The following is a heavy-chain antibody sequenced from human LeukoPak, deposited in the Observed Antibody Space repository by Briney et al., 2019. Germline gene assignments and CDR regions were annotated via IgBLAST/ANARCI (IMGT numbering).Heavy chain of an antibody. D-gene: IGHD3-3*01. Sequence: GGSLRLSCAASGFTFSSYAMSWVRQAPGKGLEWVSAISGSGGSTYYADYVKGRFTISRDNTKNTLYLQMNSLRAEDTAVYYCAKPRNYDFWGGYDSHRAFDIWGQGTMVTVSS. J-gene: IGHJ3*02. CDR1: GFTFSSYA. V-gene: IGHV3-23*01. CDR3: AKPRNYDFWGGYDSHRAFDI. CDR2: ISGSGGST.